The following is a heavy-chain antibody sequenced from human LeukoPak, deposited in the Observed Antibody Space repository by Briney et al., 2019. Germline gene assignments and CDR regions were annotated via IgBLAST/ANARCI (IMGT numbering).Heavy chain of an antibody. V-gene: IGHV3-23*01. CDR2: ISGSGGST. CDR1: GFTFSSYA. J-gene: IGHJ4*02. CDR3: ARASDHSGSYPGDY. Sequence: GGSLRLSCAASGFTFSSYAMSWVRQAPGKGLEWVSAISGSGGSTYYADSVKGRFTISGDNSKNTLYLQMNSLRAEDTAVYYCARASDHSGSYPGDYWGQGTLVTVSS. D-gene: IGHD1-26*01.